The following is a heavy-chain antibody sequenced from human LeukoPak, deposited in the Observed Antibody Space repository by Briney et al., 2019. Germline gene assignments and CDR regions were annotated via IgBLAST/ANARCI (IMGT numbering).Heavy chain of an antibody. Sequence: GGSLRLSCTASGFTFGDYAMSWVRQAPGKGLEWVGFIGSKAYGGTTEYAASVKGRFTISRDDSKSIAYLQMNSLKTEDTAVYYCTRERYYGSGSYHYYGMDVWGKGTTVTVSS. V-gene: IGHV3-49*04. CDR1: GFTFGDYA. J-gene: IGHJ6*04. CDR3: TRERYYGSGSYHYYGMDV. D-gene: IGHD3-10*01. CDR2: IGSKAYGGTT.